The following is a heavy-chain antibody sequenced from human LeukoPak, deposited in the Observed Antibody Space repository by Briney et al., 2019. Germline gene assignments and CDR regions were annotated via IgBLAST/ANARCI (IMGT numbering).Heavy chain of an antibody. CDR1: GFPFNTYA. Sequence: GGSLRLSCAASGFPFNTYAMSWVRQAPGKGLEYISVIRPTGTNTYYASSVKGRFTISRDNSRTMVYLQMSTLSAEDTAIYYCAKLAFYETSAPLRDIDFWGQGTLVTVSS. J-gene: IGHJ4*02. CDR2: IRPTGTNT. D-gene: IGHD1-14*01. CDR3: AKLAFYETSAPLRDIDF. V-gene: IGHV3-23*01.